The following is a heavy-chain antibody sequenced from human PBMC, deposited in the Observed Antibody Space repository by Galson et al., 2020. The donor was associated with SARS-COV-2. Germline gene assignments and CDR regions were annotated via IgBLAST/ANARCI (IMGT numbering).Heavy chain of an antibody. CDR2: INHSGST. Sequence: SETLSLTCAVYGGSSSGYYWSWIRQPPGKGLEWIGEINHSGSTNYNPSLKSRVTISVDTSKNQFSLKLSSVTAADTAVYYCARDRTVTTFFYYYYMDVWGKGTTVTVSS. D-gene: IGHD4-4*01. J-gene: IGHJ6*03. CDR3: ARDRTVTTFFYYYYMDV. V-gene: IGHV4-34*01. CDR1: GGSSSGYY.